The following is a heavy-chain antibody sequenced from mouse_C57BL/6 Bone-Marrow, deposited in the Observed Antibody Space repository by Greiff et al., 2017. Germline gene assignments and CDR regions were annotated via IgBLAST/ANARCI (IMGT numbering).Heavy chain of an antibody. CDR3: ARGGSSYDWLAY. Sequence: QVQLQQPGAELVMPGASVKLSCKASGYTFTSYWMHWVKQRPGQGLEWIGEIDPSDSYTNYNQKFKGKSTLTVDKSSSTAYMQLSSLTSEDSAVYYCARGGSSYDWLAYWGQGTLVTVSA. CDR2: IDPSDSYT. J-gene: IGHJ3*01. V-gene: IGHV1-69*01. D-gene: IGHD1-1*01. CDR1: GYTFTSYW.